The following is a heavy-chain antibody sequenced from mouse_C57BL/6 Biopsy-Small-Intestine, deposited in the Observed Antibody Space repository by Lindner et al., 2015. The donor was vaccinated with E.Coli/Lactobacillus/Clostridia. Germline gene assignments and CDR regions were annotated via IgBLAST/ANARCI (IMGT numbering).Heavy chain of an antibody. CDR2: IRSKSSNYAT. V-gene: IGHV10-3*01. J-gene: IGHJ2*01. CDR3: VRDPYYYGSSPYFDY. CDR1: GFTFNTYA. D-gene: IGHD1-1*01. Sequence: VQLQESGGGLVRPKGSLKLSCAASGFTFNTYAMHWVRQAPGKGLEWVARIRSKSSNYATYYADSVKDRFTISRDDSQSMLYLQMNNLKTEDTAMYYCVRDPYYYGSSPYFDYWGQGTTLTVSS.